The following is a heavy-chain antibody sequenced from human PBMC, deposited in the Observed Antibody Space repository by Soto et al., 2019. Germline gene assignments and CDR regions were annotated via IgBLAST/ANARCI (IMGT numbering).Heavy chain of an antibody. CDR3: ATLQKPYCSGGSCYGSYFDY. D-gene: IGHD2-15*01. CDR2: INPSGGST. Sequence: ASVKVSCKASGYTFTSYYIHRVRLAPGQGLEWMGIINPSGGSTSYAQKFQGRVTMTRDTSTSTVYMELSSLRSEDTAVYYCATLQKPYCSGGSCYGSYFDYSGQGTLVTVSS. V-gene: IGHV1-46*01. CDR1: GYTFTSYY. J-gene: IGHJ4*02.